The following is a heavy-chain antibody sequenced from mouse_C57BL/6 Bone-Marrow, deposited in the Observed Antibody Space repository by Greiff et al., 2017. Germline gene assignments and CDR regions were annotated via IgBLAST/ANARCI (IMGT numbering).Heavy chain of an antibody. D-gene: IGHD2-3*01. CDR3: ARRGRDGYYDAMDD. V-gene: IGHV1-55*01. CDR1: GYTFTSYW. CDR2: IYPGSGST. J-gene: IGHJ4*01. Sequence: VQLQQPGAELVKPGASVKMSCKASGYTFTSYWITWVKQRPGQGPEWIGDIYPGSGSTNYNEKFKSKATLTVDTSSSTAYMQLSSLTSEDSAVYDCARRGRDGYYDAMDDWGQGTSVTVSS.